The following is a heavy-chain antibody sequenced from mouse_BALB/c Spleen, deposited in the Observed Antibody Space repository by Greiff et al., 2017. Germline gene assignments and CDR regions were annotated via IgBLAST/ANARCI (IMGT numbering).Heavy chain of an antibody. V-gene: IGHV5-6-5*01. Sequence: EVQVVESGGGLVKPGGSLKLSCAASGFTFSSYAMSWVRQTPEKRLEWVASISSGGSTYYPDSVKGRFTISRDNARNILYLQMSSLRSEDTAMYYCARGGGWSPTDYFDYWGQGTTLTVSS. CDR2: ISSGGST. D-gene: IGHD2-10*01. CDR3: ARGGGWSPTDYFDY. J-gene: IGHJ2*01. CDR1: GFTFSSYA.